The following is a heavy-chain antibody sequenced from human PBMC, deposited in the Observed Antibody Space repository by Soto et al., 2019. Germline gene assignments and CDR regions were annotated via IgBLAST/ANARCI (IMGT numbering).Heavy chain of an antibody. V-gene: IGHV4-59*01. D-gene: IGHD6-6*01. CDR2: IYYSGST. J-gene: IGHJ4*02. CDR1: GGSISSYY. CDR3: ARSIAARRYFDY. Sequence: SETLSLTCTVSGGSISSYYWSWIRQPPGKGLEWIGYIYYSGSTNYNPSLKSRVTISVDTSKNQFSLKLSSVTAADTAVYYFARSIAARRYFDYWGQGTLVTVSS.